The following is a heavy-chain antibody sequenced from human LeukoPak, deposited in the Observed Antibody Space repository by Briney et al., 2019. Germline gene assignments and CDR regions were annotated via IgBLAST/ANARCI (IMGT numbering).Heavy chain of an antibody. CDR2: IWYDGSNK. V-gene: IGHV3-30*02. D-gene: IGHD6-19*01. Sequence: QPGGSLRLSCAASGFTFSSYGMHWVRQAPGKGLEWVAVIWYDGSNKYYADSVKGRFTISRDNSKNTLNLQMNSLRAEDTAVYYCAKAYSSGWSGYFDYWGQGTLVTVSS. J-gene: IGHJ4*02. CDR1: GFTFSSYG. CDR3: AKAYSSGWSGYFDY.